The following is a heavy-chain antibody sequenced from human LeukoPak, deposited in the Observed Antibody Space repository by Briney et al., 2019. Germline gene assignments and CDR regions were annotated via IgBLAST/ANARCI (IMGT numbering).Heavy chain of an antibody. CDR2: ISSGGSYI. D-gene: IGHD6-13*01. J-gene: IGHJ6*03. CDR3: AKDAPNSSWYYYYYYYMDV. V-gene: IGHV3-21*01. Sequence: GGSLRLSCAASGFTFSTYSMNWVRQAPGKGLEWVSCISSGGSYIYYADSVKGRFTISRDNAKNSLYLQMNSLRAEDTAVYYCAKDAPNSSWYYYYYYYMDVWGKGTTVTISS. CDR1: GFTFSTYS.